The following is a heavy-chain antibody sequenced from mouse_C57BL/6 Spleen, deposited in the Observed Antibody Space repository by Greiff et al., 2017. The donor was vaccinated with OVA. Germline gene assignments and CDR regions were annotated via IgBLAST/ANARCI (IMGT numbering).Heavy chain of an antibody. Sequence: EVKVEESGGGLVQPGGSMKLSCVASGFTFSNYWMNWVRQSPEKGLEWVAQLRLKSDNYATHYAESVKGRFTISRDDSKSSVYLQMNNLRAEDTGIYYCTGVWLRRGGYYAMDYWGQGTSVTVSS. CDR1: GFTFSNYW. D-gene: IGHD2-2*01. V-gene: IGHV6-3*01. J-gene: IGHJ4*01. CDR2: LRLKSDNYAT. CDR3: TGVWLRRGGYYAMDY.